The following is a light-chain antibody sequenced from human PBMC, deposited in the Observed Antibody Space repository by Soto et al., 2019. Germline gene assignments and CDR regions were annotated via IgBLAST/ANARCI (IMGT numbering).Light chain of an antibody. V-gene: IGKV3-15*01. CDR1: QSVSSN. CDR3: QQYNNWPPWT. Sequence: EIVMTQSPATLSVSPGERATLSCRASQSVSSNLAWYQQKPGQAPRLLIYGASTRATGIPAMFSGSGSGTEFTFTISSLQSEDFAVYYCQQYNNWPPWTFGQGTKVEIK. CDR2: GAS. J-gene: IGKJ1*01.